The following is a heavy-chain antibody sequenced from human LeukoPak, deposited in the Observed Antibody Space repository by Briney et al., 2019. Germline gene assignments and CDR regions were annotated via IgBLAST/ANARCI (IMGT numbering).Heavy chain of an antibody. V-gene: IGHV3-21*04. CDR1: GFTFSSYS. D-gene: IGHD1-26*01. CDR2: ISSSSSYI. J-gene: IGHJ3*02. CDR3: AKKYSGSPGAFDI. Sequence: GGSLRLSCAASGFTFSSYSMNWVRQAPGKGLEWVSSISSSSSYIYYADSVKGRFTISRDNAKNSLYLQMNSLRAEDTAIYYCAKKYSGSPGAFDIWGQGTKVTVSS.